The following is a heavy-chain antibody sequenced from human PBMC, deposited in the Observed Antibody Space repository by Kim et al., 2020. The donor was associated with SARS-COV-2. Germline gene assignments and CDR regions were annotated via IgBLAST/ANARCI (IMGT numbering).Heavy chain of an antibody. V-gene: IGHV1-8*01. CDR2: MNPNSGNT. J-gene: IGHJ1*01. CDR3: ARGLTAAGREYFQH. D-gene: IGHD6-13*01. CDR1: GYTFTSYD. Sequence: ASVKVSCKASGYTFTSYDINWVRQATGQGLEWMGWMNPNSGNTGYAQKFQGRVTMTRNTSISTAYMELSSLRSEDTAVYYCARGLTAAGREYFQHWGQGTLVTVSS.